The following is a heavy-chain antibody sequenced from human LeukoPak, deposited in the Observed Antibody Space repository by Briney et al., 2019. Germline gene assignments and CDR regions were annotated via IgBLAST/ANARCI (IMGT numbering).Heavy chain of an antibody. J-gene: IGHJ4*02. V-gene: IGHV4-59*01. D-gene: IGHD5-12*01. Sequence: SETLSLTGTAPGGPISGYYWSGIRRPPGKELNGIGYIYYSGSTNYNPSLKSRVTISVDTSKNQFSLKLSSVTAADTAVYYCARAGGYSGYDLDYWGQGTLVTVSS. CDR1: GGPISGYY. CDR2: IYYSGST. CDR3: ARAGGYSGYDLDY.